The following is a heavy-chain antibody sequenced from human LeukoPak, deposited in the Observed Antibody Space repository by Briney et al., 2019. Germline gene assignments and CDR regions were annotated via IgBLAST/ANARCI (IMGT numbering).Heavy chain of an antibody. CDR2: VYHSGST. CDR1: GGSISPYY. V-gene: IGHV4-4*08. D-gene: IGHD3-16*01. Sequence: SETLSLTCTVSGGSISPYYWSWIRQPPGKGLEWIGYVYHSGSTNYNPSLKSRVTVSVDTSKNQFSLKLSSVTAADTAVYYCVRGSTLRHYQYWGQGTLVTVSS. CDR3: VRGSTLRHYQY. J-gene: IGHJ4*02.